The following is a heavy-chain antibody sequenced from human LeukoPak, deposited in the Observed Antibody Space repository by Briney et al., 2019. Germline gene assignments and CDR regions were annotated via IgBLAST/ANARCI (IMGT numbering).Heavy chain of an antibody. CDR3: AKDRSAVRDY. J-gene: IGHJ4*02. D-gene: IGHD2-2*01. Sequence: GGSLRLSCAASGFTFSSYSMNWVRQAPGKGLEWVSAISDSGSSTFYADSVKGRFTISRDNSKNTLYLQMNSLRAEDTAVYYCAKDRSAVRDYWGQGTLVTVSS. CDR2: ISDSGSST. V-gene: IGHV3-23*01. CDR1: GFTFSSYS.